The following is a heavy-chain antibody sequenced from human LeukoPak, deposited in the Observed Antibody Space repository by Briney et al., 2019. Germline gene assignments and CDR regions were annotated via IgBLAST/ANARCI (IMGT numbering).Heavy chain of an antibody. V-gene: IGHV3-9*01. Sequence: GGSLRLSCAASGFTFDDYAMHWVRQAPGKGLEWVSGISWNSGSIGYADSVKGRFTISRDSAKNSLYLQMNSLRAEDTALYYCAKDMSGGITMVRGVIMPFDYWGQGTLVTVSS. J-gene: IGHJ4*02. D-gene: IGHD3-10*01. CDR2: ISWNSGSI. CDR1: GFTFDDYA. CDR3: AKDMSGGITMVRGVIMPFDY.